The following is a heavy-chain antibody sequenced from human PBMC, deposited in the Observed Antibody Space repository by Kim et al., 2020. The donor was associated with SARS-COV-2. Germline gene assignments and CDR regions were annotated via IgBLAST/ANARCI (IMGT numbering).Heavy chain of an antibody. CDR2: ISYDGSNK. D-gene: IGHD3-10*01. Sequence: GGSLRLSCAASGFTFSSYAMHWVRQAPGKGLEWVAVISYDGSNKYYADSVKGRFTISRDNSKNTLYLQMNSLRAEDTAVYYCARDLGRGPLNYYGMDVWGQGTTVTVSS. CDR3: ARDLGRGPLNYYGMDV. CDR1: GFTFSSYA. V-gene: IGHV3-30*04. J-gene: IGHJ6*02.